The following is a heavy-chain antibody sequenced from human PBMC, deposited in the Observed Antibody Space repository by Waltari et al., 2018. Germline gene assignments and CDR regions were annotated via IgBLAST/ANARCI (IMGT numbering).Heavy chain of an antibody. J-gene: IGHJ4*02. D-gene: IGHD6-19*01. CDR3: ARGKRSSGWYGVDYFDY. CDR1: GGSFSGYY. Sequence: QVQLQQWGAGLLKPSETLSLTCAVYGGSFSGYYWSWIRQPPGKGLEWIGEINHSGSTNYNPSRKIRVTIAVETSKNQFSLKLSSVTAADTAVYYCARGKRSSGWYGVDYFDYWGQGTLVTVSS. CDR2: INHSGST. V-gene: IGHV4-34*01.